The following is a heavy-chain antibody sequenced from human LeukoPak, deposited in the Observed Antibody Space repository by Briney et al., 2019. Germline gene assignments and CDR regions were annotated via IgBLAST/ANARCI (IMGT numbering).Heavy chain of an antibody. Sequence: PGGSLRLSCAASGFTFSDYQMSWIRKAPGKGLEWVSYISSSSYTYYADSVKGRFTISRDNAKNSLYLQMNSLRAEDTAVYYCASGSGYMPGGQGTLVTVSS. CDR3: ASGSGYMP. V-gene: IGHV3-11*03. CDR1: GFTFSDYQ. D-gene: IGHD3-22*01. J-gene: IGHJ4*02. CDR2: ISSSSYT.